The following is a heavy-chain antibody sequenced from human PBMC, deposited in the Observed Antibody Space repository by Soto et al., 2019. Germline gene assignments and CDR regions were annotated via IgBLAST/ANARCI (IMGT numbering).Heavy chain of an antibody. V-gene: IGHV1-3*01. Sequence: GASVKVSCKASGYTFTSYAMHWVRQAPGQRLEWMGWINAGNGNTKYSQKFQGRVTITRDTSASTAYMELSSLRSEDTAVYYCARDVTIQVEDYYYMDVWGKGTTVTVSS. D-gene: IGHD4-17*01. J-gene: IGHJ6*03. CDR1: GYTFTSYA. CDR2: INAGNGNT. CDR3: ARDVTIQVEDYYYMDV.